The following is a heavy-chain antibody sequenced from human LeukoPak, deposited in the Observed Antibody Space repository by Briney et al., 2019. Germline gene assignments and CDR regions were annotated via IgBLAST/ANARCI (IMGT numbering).Heavy chain of an antibody. D-gene: IGHD6-19*01. CDR2: INPNSGGT. V-gene: IGHV1-2*02. Sequence: ASVKVSCKASGYTFTSYYMHWVRQAPGQGLEWMGWINPNSGGTNYAQKFQGRVTMTRDTSISTAYMELSRLRSDDTAVYYCARDAAVAGTGTRDYWGQGTLVTVSS. CDR3: ARDAAVAGTGTRDY. CDR1: GYTFTSYY. J-gene: IGHJ4*02.